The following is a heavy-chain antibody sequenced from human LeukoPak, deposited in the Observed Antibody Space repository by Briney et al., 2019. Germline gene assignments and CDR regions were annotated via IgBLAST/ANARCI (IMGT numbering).Heavy chain of an antibody. J-gene: IGHJ4*02. CDR1: GGSISGLY. CDR3: ARDIAARY. D-gene: IGHD6-13*01. Sequence: SETLSLTCTVSGGSISGLYWSWIRQPPGKGLEWIGFIYYSGTTSYNPTLKSRVTIAIDTSSNQFSLRVRSVTAADTAVYYCARDIAARYWGQGTLVTVSS. V-gene: IGHV4-59*12. CDR2: IYYSGTT.